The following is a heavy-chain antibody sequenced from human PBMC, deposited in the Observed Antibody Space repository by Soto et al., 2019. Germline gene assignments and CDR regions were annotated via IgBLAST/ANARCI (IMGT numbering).Heavy chain of an antibody. CDR3: AKALVDIVVVPATREKYYYYGMDV. CDR1: GFTFSSYG. V-gene: IGHV3-30*18. D-gene: IGHD2-2*01. CDR2: ISYDGSNK. J-gene: IGHJ6*02. Sequence: GGSLRLSCAASGFTFSSYGMHWVRQAPGKGLEWVAVISYDGSNKYYADSVKGRFTISRDNSKNTLYLQMNSLRAEDTAVYYCAKALVDIVVVPATREKYYYYGMDVWGQGSTVTVSS.